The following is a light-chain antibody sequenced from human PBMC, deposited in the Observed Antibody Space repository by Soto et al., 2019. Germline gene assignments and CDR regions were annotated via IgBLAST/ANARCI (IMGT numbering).Light chain of an antibody. CDR1: QSVRNN. V-gene: IGKV3-15*01. CDR2: DAT. CDR3: QQYDNWPPKT. Sequence: EVVMTQSPATLSVSPGERATLSCKASQSVRNNLVWYLQKPGQAPRPIIYDATTRATGIPVRFSGSESGTEFTLTISSLQSEDVGVYYCQQYDNWPPKTFGGGTKV. J-gene: IGKJ4*01.